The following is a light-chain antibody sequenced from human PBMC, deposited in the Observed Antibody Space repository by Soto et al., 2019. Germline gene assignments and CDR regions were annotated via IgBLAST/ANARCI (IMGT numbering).Light chain of an antibody. CDR1: SSDVGAYNF. CDR3: SSSTSSSTQV. V-gene: IGLV2-14*03. CDR2: DVS. J-gene: IGLJ1*01. Sequence: QSALTQPASVSGSPGQSITISCTGTSSDVGAYNFVSWYQQHPGKVPKLMIFDVSRRPSGVSDRFSGAKSGNTASLTISGLQAEDEGDYYCSSSTSSSTQVFGSGTKVTVL.